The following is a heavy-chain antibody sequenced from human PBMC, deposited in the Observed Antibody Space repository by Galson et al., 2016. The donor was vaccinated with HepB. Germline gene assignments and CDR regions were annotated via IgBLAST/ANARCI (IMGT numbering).Heavy chain of an antibody. CDR3: ARDEGFYNGMDV. CDR1: SDPVTSGTYY. CDR2: IHDSGNT. D-gene: IGHD2-2*02. V-gene: IGHV4-61*01. J-gene: IGHJ6*02. Sequence: LTCTVSSDPVTSGTYYWSWVRQSPGKGLDWIGYIHDSGNTNYNPSIKSRVTISRDTSKNQFFLELTSVTAADTAVYYCARDEGFYNGMDVWGQGTTVTVAS.